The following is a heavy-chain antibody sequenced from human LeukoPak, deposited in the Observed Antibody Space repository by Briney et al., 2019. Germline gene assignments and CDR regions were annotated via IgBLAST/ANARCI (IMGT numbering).Heavy chain of an antibody. J-gene: IGHJ6*03. CDR1: EFTFSTYA. V-gene: IGHV3-30*04. CDR2: ISYDGNKK. Sequence: GGSLRLSCAASEFTFSTYAMHWVRQAPGKGLEWVALISYDGNKKDYADSVKGRFTISRGNSENTLYLQMNSLRIEDAGVYYCARPSDHYYYYFYMDVWGQGTTVTVSS. CDR3: ARPSDHYYYYFYMDV.